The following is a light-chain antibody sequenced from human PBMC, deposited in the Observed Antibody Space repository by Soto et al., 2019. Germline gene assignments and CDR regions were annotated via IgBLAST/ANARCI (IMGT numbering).Light chain of an antibody. V-gene: IGKV1-5*03. CDR1: QSVSSW. CDR3: KQYNSYPFT. Sequence: DIQMTQSPSTLSASVGDRVTITCRASQSVSSWLAWYQQKPGKAPKLLIYRASTVESWVPSTLSGSGFGTDFTLTITSLQTADCATDSCKQYNSYPFTFGQGTKVDIK. CDR2: RAS. J-gene: IGKJ2*01.